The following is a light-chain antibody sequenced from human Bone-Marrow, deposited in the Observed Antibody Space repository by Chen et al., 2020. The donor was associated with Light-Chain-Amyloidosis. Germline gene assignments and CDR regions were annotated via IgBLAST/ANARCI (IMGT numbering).Light chain of an antibody. Sequence: QSALTHHASVSGSPGQSITIPCTGTSSNVGDYSLVSWYQQHPGKAPKLILYEGIQRPSGVSSRFSGSMSGNTASLTISGLQTEDEADYFCYTYAGSATFVFGSATTVTVL. CDR1: SSNVGDYSL. V-gene: IGLV2-23*01. J-gene: IGLJ1*01. CDR2: EGI. CDR3: YTYAGSATFV.